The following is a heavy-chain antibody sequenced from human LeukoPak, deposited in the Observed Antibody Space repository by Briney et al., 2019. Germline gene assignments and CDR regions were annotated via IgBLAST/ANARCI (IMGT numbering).Heavy chain of an antibody. J-gene: IGHJ6*04. CDR1: GGSISSGGYY. D-gene: IGHD3-10*01. Sequence: SQTLSLTCTVSGGSISSGGYYWSWIRQHPGKGLEWIGYIYYSGSTYYNPSLKSRVTISIDTSKNQFSLKLSSVTAADTAVYYCARESPYGSGSYTVVWGKGTTVTVSS. CDR3: ARESPYGSGSYTVV. V-gene: IGHV4-31*03. CDR2: IYYSGST.